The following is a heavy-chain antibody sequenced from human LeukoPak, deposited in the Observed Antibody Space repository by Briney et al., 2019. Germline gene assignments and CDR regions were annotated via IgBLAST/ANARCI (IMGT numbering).Heavy chain of an antibody. CDR1: GFTFSNAW. D-gene: IGHD3-22*01. CDR2: ISSSSSYI. J-gene: IGHJ5*02. Sequence: GGSLRLSCAASGFTFSNAWMSWVRQAPGKGLEWVSSISSSSSYIYYADSVKGRFTISRDNAKNSLYLQMNSLRAEDTAVYYCARESYYYDSSGYYFWFDPWGQGTLVTVSS. V-gene: IGHV3-21*01. CDR3: ARESYYYDSSGYYFWFDP.